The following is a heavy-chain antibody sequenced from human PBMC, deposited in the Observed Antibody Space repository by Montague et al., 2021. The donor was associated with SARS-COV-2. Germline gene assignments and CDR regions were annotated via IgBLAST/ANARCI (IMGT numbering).Heavy chain of an antibody. J-gene: IGHJ4*02. Sequence: SETLSLTCTVSDGSISRYYWNWIRQPPGKGLEWIAYIYYSGSTNYNPSLKSRVTISVDTSKNQFSLKLSSVTAADTAVYYCARSRENYNIFTGYPYYFDYWGQGTLVTVSS. CDR3: ARSRENYNIFTGYPYYFDY. V-gene: IGHV4-59*01. CDR2: IYYSGST. D-gene: IGHD3-9*01. CDR1: DGSISRYY.